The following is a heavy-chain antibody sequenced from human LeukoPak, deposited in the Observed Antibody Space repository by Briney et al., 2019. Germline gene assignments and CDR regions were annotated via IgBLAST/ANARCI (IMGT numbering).Heavy chain of an antibody. V-gene: IGHV3-9*01. D-gene: IGHD3-3*01. CDR1: WFTFDDYS. CDR2: ISWNSGSI. Sequence: GGALRLSCAGSWFTFDDYSMHWGRQAPGKGLGWVSGISWNSGSIGYADSVKGRFTISRDNAKNSLYLQMNSLRAEDTALYYCARGRVQGRFLEYWGQGTLVTVSS. CDR3: ARGRVQGRFLEY. J-gene: IGHJ4*02.